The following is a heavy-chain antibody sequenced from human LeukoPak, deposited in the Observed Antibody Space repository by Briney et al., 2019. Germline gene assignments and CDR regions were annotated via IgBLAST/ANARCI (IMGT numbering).Heavy chain of an antibody. CDR1: GFTFSSYA. CDR2: ISGSGGGT. V-gene: IGHV3-23*01. D-gene: IGHD6-13*01. CDR3: AKGTYSSSWSWGNY. J-gene: IGHJ4*02. Sequence: PGGPLRLSCAASGFTFSSYAMSWVRQAPGKGLEWVSAISGSGGGTYYADSVKGRFTISRDNSKNTLYLQMNSLRAEDTAVYYCAKGTYSSSWSWGNYWGQGTLVTVSS.